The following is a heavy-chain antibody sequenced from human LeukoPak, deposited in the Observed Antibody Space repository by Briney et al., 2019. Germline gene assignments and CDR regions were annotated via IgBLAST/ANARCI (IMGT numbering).Heavy chain of an antibody. Sequence: GASGKVSCKASGYTFTNNYMQWVRQAPGQGLEWMGIIHSGSGSTTYAQKFQGRVTMTRDTSTSTVYMELSSLRSEDTALYYCARDGTYHNCDYWGQGTLVTVSS. V-gene: IGHV1-46*01. J-gene: IGHJ4*02. D-gene: IGHD1-1*01. CDR1: GYTFTNNY. CDR3: ARDGTYHNCDY. CDR2: IHSGSGST.